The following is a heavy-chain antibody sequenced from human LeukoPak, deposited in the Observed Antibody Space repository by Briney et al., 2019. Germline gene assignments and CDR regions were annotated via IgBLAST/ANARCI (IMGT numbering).Heavy chain of an antibody. CDR3: ARGGLYVWGSYRYFDY. D-gene: IGHD3-16*02. Sequence: PGGSLRLSCAASGFAFSSYGMHWVRQAPGKGLEWVAYIHYDSSTEDYADSVKGRFTISRDNAKNSLYLQMNSLRAEDTAVYYCARGGLYVWGSYRYFDYWGQGTLVTVSS. J-gene: IGHJ4*02. CDR1: GFAFSSYG. CDR2: IHYDSSTE. V-gene: IGHV3-30*02.